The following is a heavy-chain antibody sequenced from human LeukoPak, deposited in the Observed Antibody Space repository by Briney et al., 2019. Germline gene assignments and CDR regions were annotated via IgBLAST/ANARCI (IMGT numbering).Heavy chain of an antibody. Sequence: PSETLSLTCTVSGVSISSYYWSWVRQPPGKGLERIGYIYTSGSTNYNPSLKRRVTISVETSKKQFSLKLSSVTAADTAVYYCARHRFTMVRTHAFDIWGQGTMVTVSS. D-gene: IGHD3-10*01. CDR3: ARHRFTMVRTHAFDI. J-gene: IGHJ3*02. CDR2: IYTSGST. V-gene: IGHV4-4*09. CDR1: GVSISSYY.